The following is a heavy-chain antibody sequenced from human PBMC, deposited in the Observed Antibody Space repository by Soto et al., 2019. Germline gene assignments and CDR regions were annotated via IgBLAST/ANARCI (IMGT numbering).Heavy chain of an antibody. CDR1: GFTFSNYG. Sequence: PGGSLRLSCGASGFTFSNYGMHWVRQAPGKGLEWVAVISYDGSNKYYADSVKGRFTISRDNSKNTLYLQMNSLRAEDTAVYYCAKDLGSGSYLFDAFDIWGQGTMVTVSS. V-gene: IGHV3-30*18. D-gene: IGHD1-26*01. CDR3: AKDLGSGSYLFDAFDI. J-gene: IGHJ3*02. CDR2: ISYDGSNK.